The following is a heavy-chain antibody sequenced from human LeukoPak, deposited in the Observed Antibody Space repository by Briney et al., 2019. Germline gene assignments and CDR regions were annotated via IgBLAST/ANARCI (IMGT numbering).Heavy chain of an antibody. J-gene: IGHJ6*03. CDR1: GGSISSGSYY. CDR3: ARGLSLGYYYYYMGV. D-gene: IGHD3-3*02. V-gene: IGHV4-61*02. Sequence: SETLSLTCTVSGGSISSGSYYWSWIRQPAGKGLEWIGRIYTSGSTNYNPSLKSRVTISVDTSKNQFSLKLSSVTAADTAVYYCARGLSLGYYYYYMGVWGKGTTVTVSS. CDR2: IYTSGST.